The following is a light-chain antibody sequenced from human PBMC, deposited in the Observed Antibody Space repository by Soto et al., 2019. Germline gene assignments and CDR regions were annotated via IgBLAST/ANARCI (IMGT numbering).Light chain of an antibody. CDR2: DVC. CDR3: SSYTSSSTLCV. J-gene: IGLJ1*01. CDR1: SSDVGGYNY. V-gene: IGLV2-14*01. Sequence: QSVLTQPASVSGSPGQSITISCTGTSSDVGGYNYVSWYQQHPGKAPKLMIYDVCNRPSGVSNRFSGSKSGNTASLTISGLQAEDEADYYCSSYTSSSTLCVFGIGTKVTVL.